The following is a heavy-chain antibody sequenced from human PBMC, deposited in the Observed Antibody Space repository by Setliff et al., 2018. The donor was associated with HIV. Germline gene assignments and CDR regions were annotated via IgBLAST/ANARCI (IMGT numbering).Heavy chain of an antibody. Sequence: GGSLRLSCAASGFTFSSYAMHWVRQAPGKGLEWVAVISYDGSNKYYADSVKGRFTISRDNSKNTLYLQMNSLRAEDTAVYYCAREYYYGSGSSFDPWGQGTLVTVSS. D-gene: IGHD3-10*01. J-gene: IGHJ5*02. CDR1: GFTFSSYA. V-gene: IGHV3-30-3*01. CDR2: ISYDGSNK. CDR3: AREYYYGSGSSFDP.